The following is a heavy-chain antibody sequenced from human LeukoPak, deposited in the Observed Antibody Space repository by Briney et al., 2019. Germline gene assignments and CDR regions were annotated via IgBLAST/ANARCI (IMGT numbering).Heavy chain of an antibody. CDR3: ARVPLRFDSPDTYDI. D-gene: IGHD3-22*01. CDR2: INPSGGST. Sequence: ASVKVSCKASGYTFTSYYMHWVRQAPGQGLEWMGIINPSGGSTSYAQKFQGRVTMTRDMSTSTVYMELSSLRSEDTAVYYCARVPLRFDSPDTYDIWGQGTMVTVSS. J-gene: IGHJ3*02. V-gene: IGHV1-46*01. CDR1: GYTFTSYY.